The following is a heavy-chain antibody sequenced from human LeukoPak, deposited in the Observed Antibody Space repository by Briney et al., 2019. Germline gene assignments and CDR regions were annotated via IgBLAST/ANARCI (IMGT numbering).Heavy chain of an antibody. CDR2: MNPNSGNT. D-gene: IGHD2-2*01. V-gene: IGHV1-8*01. Sequence: GASVKVSCKASGYTFTSYDINWVRQATGQGLEWMGWMNPNSGNTGYAQKFQGRVTMTRNTSISTAYMELSSLRSEDTAVYFCARNYCSSTSCYRGYYFDYWGQGALVTVSS. CDR1: GYTFTSYD. CDR3: ARNYCSSTSCYRGYYFDY. J-gene: IGHJ4*02.